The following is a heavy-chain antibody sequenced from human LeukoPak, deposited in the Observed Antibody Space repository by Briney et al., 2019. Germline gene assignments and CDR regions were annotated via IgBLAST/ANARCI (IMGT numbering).Heavy chain of an antibody. J-gene: IGHJ4*02. CDR1: GFTFSSYA. V-gene: IGHV3-23*01. CDR2: ISGSGGSA. D-gene: IGHD3-3*01. Sequence: GGSLRLSCAASGFTFSSYAMSWVRQAPGKGLEWVSAISGSGGSAYYADSVKGRFTISRDNSKNTLYLQMNSLRAEDTAVYYCAKSLRITIFGVVALFDYXGQGTLVXVS. CDR3: AKSLRITIFGVVALFDY.